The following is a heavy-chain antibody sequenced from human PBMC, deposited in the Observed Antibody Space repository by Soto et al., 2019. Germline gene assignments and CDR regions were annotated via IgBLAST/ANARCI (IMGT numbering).Heavy chain of an antibody. CDR2: ISAYNGNT. V-gene: IGHV1-18*01. CDR1: GYTFDSYG. Sequence: QVQLVQSGADVKNPGASVKVSCKASGYTFDSYGISWVRQAPGQGLEWMGWISAYNGNTDYAQKFQGRVTMTRDTCTSTVYMELRSLGSDDTAVYYCVRDAVIVVVSALHYFDYWGQGTLVTVSS. CDR3: VRDAVIVVVSALHYFDY. J-gene: IGHJ4*02. D-gene: IGHD2-2*01.